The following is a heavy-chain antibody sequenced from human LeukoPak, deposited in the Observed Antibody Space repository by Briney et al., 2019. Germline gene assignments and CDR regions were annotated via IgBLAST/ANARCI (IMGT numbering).Heavy chain of an antibody. CDR3: ARDLVWFGDSEQ. V-gene: IGHV3-69-1*01. CDR1: GFTFSNYG. J-gene: IGHJ4*02. Sequence: GGTLRLSCAASGFTFSNYGMNWVRQAPGKGLEWVSGITSSGITYYADSVKGRFTISRDNAKNSLYLQMNSLRAEDTAVYYCARDLVWFGDSEQWGQGTLVTVSS. CDR2: ITSSGIT. D-gene: IGHD3-10*01.